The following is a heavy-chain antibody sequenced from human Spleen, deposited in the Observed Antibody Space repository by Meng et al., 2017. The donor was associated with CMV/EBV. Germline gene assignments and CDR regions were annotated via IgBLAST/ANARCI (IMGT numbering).Heavy chain of an antibody. CDR2: ISGSGGST. J-gene: IGHJ5*02. CDR1: GFTFSSYA. CDR3: AKFPSYDFWSGYNDFRFDP. V-gene: IGHV3-23*01. Sequence: GGSLRLSCAASGFTFSSYAMSWVRQAPGKGLEWVSAISGSGGSTYYADSVKGRFTLSRDNSKNTLYLQMNSLRAEDTAVYYCAKFPSYDFWSGYNDFRFDPWGQGTLVTVSS. D-gene: IGHD3-3*01.